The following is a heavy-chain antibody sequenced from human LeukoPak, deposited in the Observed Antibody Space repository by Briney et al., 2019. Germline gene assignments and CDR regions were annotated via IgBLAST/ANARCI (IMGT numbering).Heavy chain of an antibody. CDR1: GFTFNSYW. D-gene: IGHD1-1*01. CDR2: IKQDGSEK. Sequence: GGSLRLSCAASGFTFNSYWMTWVRQAPGKGLEWVANIKQDGSEKYYVDSVKGRFTFSRDNSKNTLSLQMDSLRAEDTALYYCARDRGSYYIDFWGQGTPVTVSS. J-gene: IGHJ4*02. CDR3: ARDRGSYYIDF. V-gene: IGHV3-7*01.